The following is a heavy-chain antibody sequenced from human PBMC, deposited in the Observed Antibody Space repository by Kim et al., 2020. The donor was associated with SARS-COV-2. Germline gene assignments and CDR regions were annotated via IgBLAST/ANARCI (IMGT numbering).Heavy chain of an antibody. CDR1: GFTFSSYA. D-gene: IGHD4-17*01. V-gene: IGHV3-30*04. J-gene: IGHJ4*02. Sequence: GGSLRLSCAASGFTFSSYAMHWVRQAPGKGLEWVAVISYDGSNKYYADSVKGRFTISRDNSKNTLYLQMNSLRAEDTAVYYCARDNYWLQDDYGGITFDYWGQGTLVTVSS. CDR2: ISYDGSNK. CDR3: ARDNYWLQDDYGGITFDY.